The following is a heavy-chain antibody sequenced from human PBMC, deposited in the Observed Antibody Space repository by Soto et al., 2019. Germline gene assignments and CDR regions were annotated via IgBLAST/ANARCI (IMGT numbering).Heavy chain of an antibody. V-gene: IGHV1-8*01. CDR3: ARTLYGDNVDY. D-gene: IGHD4-17*01. Sequence: QAPGQGLEWMGWMNPNSGNTGYAQKFQGRVTMTRNTSISTAYMELSSLRSEDTAVYYCARTLYGDNVDYWGQGTLVTVSS. CDR2: MNPNSGNT. J-gene: IGHJ4*02.